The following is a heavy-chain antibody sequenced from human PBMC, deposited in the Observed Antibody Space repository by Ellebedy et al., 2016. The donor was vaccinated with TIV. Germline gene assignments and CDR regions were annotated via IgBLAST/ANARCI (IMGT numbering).Heavy chain of an antibody. CDR1: GFTFTTYW. Sequence: GESLKISCAASGFTFTTYWMNWVRQAPGKGLEWVANIKQDGSEKYYVDSVKGRFTISRDNAKNSLYLQMNSLRAEDTAVYYCAKGTLLDYWGQGTLVTVSS. CDR3: AKGTLLDY. D-gene: IGHD2-15*01. CDR2: IKQDGSEK. V-gene: IGHV3-7*03. J-gene: IGHJ4*02.